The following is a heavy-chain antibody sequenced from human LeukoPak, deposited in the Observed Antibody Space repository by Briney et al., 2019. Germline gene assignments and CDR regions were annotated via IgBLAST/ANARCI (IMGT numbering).Heavy chain of an antibody. Sequence: GASVKVPCKASGGTFSSYAISWVRQAPGQGLEWMGGIIPIFGTANYAQKFQGRVTITADESTSTAYMELSSLRSEDTAVYYCASVRLRYSSSRSDYWGQGTLVTVSS. J-gene: IGHJ4*02. CDR1: GGTFSSYA. D-gene: IGHD6-13*01. V-gene: IGHV1-69*13. CDR2: IIPIFGTA. CDR3: ASVRLRYSSSRSDY.